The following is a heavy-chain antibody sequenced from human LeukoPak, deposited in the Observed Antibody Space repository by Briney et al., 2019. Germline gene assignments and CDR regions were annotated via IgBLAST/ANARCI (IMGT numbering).Heavy chain of an antibody. D-gene: IGHD3-3*01. V-gene: IGHV4-59*08. CDR2: IYYSGST. CDR3: ARQRSDYYGMDV. CDR1: GGSISSYY. J-gene: IGHJ6*02. Sequence: SETLSLTCTVSGGSISSYYWSWIRQPPGKGLEWIGYIYYSGSTNYNPSLRSRVTISVDTSKNQFSLKLSSVTAADTAVYYCARQRSDYYGMDVWGQGTTVTASS.